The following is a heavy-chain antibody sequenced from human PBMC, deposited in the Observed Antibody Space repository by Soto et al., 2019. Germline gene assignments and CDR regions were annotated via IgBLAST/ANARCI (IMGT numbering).Heavy chain of an antibody. D-gene: IGHD3-9*01. CDR2: INAGNGNT. CDR3: ARDRYFDWLMPYDDY. J-gene: IGHJ4*02. V-gene: IGHV1-3*01. CDR1: GYTFTSYA. Sequence: ASVKVSCKASGYTFTSYAMHWVRQAPGQRLEWMGWINAGNGNTKYSQKFQGRVTITRDASASTAYMELSSLRSEDTAVYYCARDRYFDWLMPYDDYWGLGTLVTVSS.